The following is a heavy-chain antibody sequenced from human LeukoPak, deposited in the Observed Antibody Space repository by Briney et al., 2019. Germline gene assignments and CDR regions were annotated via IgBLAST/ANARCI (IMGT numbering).Heavy chain of an antibody. J-gene: IGHJ4*02. CDR3: ARETASGGYDY. Sequence: SETLSLTCAVYGGSFSGYYWSWIRQPPGKGLEWIGEINHSGSTNYNPSLKSRVTISVDTSKNQFSLKLSSVTAADTAVYYCARETASGGYDYWGQGTLVTVSS. V-gene: IGHV4-34*01. CDR1: GGSFSGYY. D-gene: IGHD3-16*01. CDR2: INHSGST.